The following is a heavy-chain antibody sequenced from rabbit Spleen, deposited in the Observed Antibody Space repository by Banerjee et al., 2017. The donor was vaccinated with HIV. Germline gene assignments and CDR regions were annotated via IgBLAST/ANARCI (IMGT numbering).Heavy chain of an antibody. V-gene: IGHV1S45*01. CDR1: GFSLSNNYF. D-gene: IGHD1-1*01. J-gene: IGHJ4*01. CDR3: ARDHISTTGCSDL. CDR2: IYTGSSGST. Sequence: QEQLVESGGGLVQPEGSLTLTCTASGFSLSNNYFMCLVRQAPGKGLEWIACIYTGSSGSTYYASWAKGRFTISKTSSTTVTLQMTSLTAADTATYFCARDHISTTGCSDLWGPGTLVTVS.